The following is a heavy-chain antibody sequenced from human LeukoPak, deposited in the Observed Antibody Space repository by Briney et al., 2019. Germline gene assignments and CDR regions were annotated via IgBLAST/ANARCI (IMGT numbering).Heavy chain of an antibody. CDR1: GGSISSYSYY. J-gene: IGHJ6*03. CDR3: ARAFYPGYYSYMAV. D-gene: IGHD3-3*02. Sequence: SSETLSLTCSVSGGSISSYSYYWGWIRQPPGKGLDWIGSIYYSGSTYYNPSLKSRVTISVDTSKNQFSLKLSSVTAADTAVYYCARAFYPGYYSYMAVWGKGTTVTVSS. V-gene: IGHV4-39*07. CDR2: IYYSGST.